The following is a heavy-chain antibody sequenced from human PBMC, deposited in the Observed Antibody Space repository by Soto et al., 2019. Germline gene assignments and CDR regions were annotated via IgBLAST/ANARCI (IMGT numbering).Heavy chain of an antibody. J-gene: IGHJ4*02. CDR1: GGSISSGDYY. V-gene: IGHV4-30-4*01. CDR3: ASSEYYYGSGSYAFDY. D-gene: IGHD3-10*01. CDR2: IYYSGST. Sequence: QVQLQESGPGLVKPSQTLSLTCTVSGGSISSGDYYWSWIRQPPGKGLEWIGYIYYSGSTYYNPSLKSRVTISVDTSKNQFSLKLSSVTAADTAVYYCASSEYYYGSGSYAFDYWGQGTLVTVSS.